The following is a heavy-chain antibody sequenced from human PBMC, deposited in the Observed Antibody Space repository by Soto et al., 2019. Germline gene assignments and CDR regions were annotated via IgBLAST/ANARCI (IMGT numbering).Heavy chain of an antibody. CDR1: GYTFTRNG. CDR2: ISTNSGNT. Sequence: QVQLVQSGAEVKEPGASVKVSCKPSGYTFTRNGISWVQQAPGQGLEWVGWISTNSGNTDYAQKLQGRVTLTTDTSTNTAYLELRSLRSDDTAVYYCARDKDYMLDYWGQGTLVTVSS. CDR3: ARDKDYMLDY. J-gene: IGHJ4*02. V-gene: IGHV1-18*01. D-gene: IGHD4-4*01.